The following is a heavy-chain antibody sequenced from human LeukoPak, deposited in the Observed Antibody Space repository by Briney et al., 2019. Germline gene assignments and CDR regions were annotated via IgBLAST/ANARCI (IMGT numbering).Heavy chain of an antibody. Sequence: PGGSLRLSCAASGFTFSSYWMHWVRQAPGKGLVWVSRINTDGSSTSYADSVKGRFTISRDNAKNTLYLQMNSLRAKDTAVYYCARASRYSSGVSGYWGQGTLVTVSS. CDR1: GFTFSSYW. J-gene: IGHJ4*02. CDR2: INTDGSST. V-gene: IGHV3-74*01. CDR3: ARASRYSSGVSGY. D-gene: IGHD6-19*01.